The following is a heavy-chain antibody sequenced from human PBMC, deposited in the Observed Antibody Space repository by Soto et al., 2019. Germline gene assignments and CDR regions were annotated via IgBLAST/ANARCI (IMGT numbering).Heavy chain of an antibody. CDR3: TLAVDYYDSSGYYDFDY. CDR2: IRSKAYGGTT. Sequence: GGSLRLSCTASGFTIGDYAMSWFRQAPGKGLEWVGFIRSKAYGGTTEYAASVKGRFTISRDDSKSIAYLQMNSLKTEDTAVYYCTLAVDYYDSSGYYDFDYWGQGTLVNVSS. D-gene: IGHD3-22*01. CDR1: GFTIGDYA. V-gene: IGHV3-49*03. J-gene: IGHJ4*02.